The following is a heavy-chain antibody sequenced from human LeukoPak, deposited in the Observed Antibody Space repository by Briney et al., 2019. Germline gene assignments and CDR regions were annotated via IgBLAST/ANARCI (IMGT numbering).Heavy chain of an antibody. CDR2: VNQDGSER. V-gene: IGHV3-7*01. CDR1: GFTFSSYA. CDR3: AKANAKDV. J-gene: IGHJ6*02. D-gene: IGHD2-8*01. Sequence: HPGGSLRLSCAASGFTFSSYAMTWVRQAPGKGLEWVANVNQDGSERYYVNSVRGRFTISRDNAKNSLDLQMNSLRAEDTALYFCAKANAKDVWGQGTTVTVSS.